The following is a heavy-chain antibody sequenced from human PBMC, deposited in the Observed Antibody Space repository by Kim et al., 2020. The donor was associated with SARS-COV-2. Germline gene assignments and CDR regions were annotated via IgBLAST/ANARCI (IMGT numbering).Heavy chain of an antibody. CDR1: GYTFTSYA. D-gene: IGHD6-6*01. V-gene: IGHV7-4-1*02. Sequence: ASVKVSCKASGYTFTSYAMNWVRQAPGQGLEWMGWINTNTGNPTYAQGFTGRFVFSLDTSVSTAYLQISSLKAEDTAVYYCARDQVQAGAQLVNWFDPWGQGTLVTVSS. J-gene: IGHJ5*02. CDR3: ARDQVQAGAQLVNWFDP. CDR2: INTNTGNP.